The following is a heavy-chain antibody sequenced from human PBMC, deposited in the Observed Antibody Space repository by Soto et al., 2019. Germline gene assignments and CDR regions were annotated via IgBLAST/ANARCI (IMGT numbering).Heavy chain of an antibody. D-gene: IGHD2-2*01. Sequence: QVQLVQSGAEVKKPGSSVKVSCKASGGTFSSYAISWVRQAPGQGLEWMGGTISIFGTANYAQKFQGSVTITADESTSTAYMELSSLRSEDTAVYYCARHVPAAGYDYGMDVWGQGTTVTVSS. V-gene: IGHV1-69*12. J-gene: IGHJ6*02. CDR2: TISIFGTA. CDR1: GGTFSSYA. CDR3: ARHVPAAGYDYGMDV.